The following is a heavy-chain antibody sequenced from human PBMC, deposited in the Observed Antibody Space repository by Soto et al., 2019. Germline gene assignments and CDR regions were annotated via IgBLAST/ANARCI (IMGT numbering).Heavy chain of an antibody. CDR1: GASIRSNNW. Sequence: QVQLQESGPGLVKPSGALSLTCAVSGASIRSNNWWSWVRQPPGKGLEWIGEIFQSGSTNYNPSLKTRVIISVDNSKNQFSLKLSSVTAADTAVYYCARVYSGSYSDSWGQGTLVTVSS. V-gene: IGHV4-4*02. D-gene: IGHD1-26*01. J-gene: IGHJ4*02. CDR3: ARVYSGSYSDS. CDR2: IFQSGST.